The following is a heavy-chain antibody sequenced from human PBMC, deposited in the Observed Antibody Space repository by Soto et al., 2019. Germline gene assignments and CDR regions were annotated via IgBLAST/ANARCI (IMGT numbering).Heavy chain of an antibody. J-gene: IGHJ4*02. CDR3: AKAPPASDSGSYYSLDS. CDR2: ISGSGGST. D-gene: IGHD3-10*01. V-gene: IGHV3-23*01. CDR1: GFTFSSYA. Sequence: GGSLRLSCAASGFTFSSYAKSWVRQAPGKGLEWVSAISGSGGSTYYADSVKGRFTISRDNSKNTLYLQMNSLRAEDTAVYYCAKAPPASDSGSYYSLDSWGQGTLVTVSS.